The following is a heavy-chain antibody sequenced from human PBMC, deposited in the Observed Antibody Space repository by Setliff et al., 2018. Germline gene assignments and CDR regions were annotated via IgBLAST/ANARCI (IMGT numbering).Heavy chain of an antibody. CDR1: GYTFSNYW. V-gene: IGHV5-51*01. J-gene: IGHJ3*02. D-gene: IGHD5-18*01. CDR2: IYPGDSDT. Sequence: PGESLKISCKGSGYTFSNYWVGWVRQMPGKGLEWMGIIYPGDSDTRYSPSFQGQVTFSADKSISTAYLQWSSLKASGTATYYCARLGYSDAFDIWGQGTMVTVSS. CDR3: ARLGYSDAFDI.